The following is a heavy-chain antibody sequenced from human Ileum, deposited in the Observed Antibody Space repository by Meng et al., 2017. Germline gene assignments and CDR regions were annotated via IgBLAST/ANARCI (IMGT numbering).Heavy chain of an antibody. V-gene: IGHV4-31*03. Sequence: QGQLQGSGPGLVKPSQPRSLTCTVSGGSISSGGYYWGWIRQHPGKGLEWIGYIFYSGSTYYNSSLKSRINISVDTSKNQFSLKVSSVTAADTAVYYCARVRRGLGLRFDPWGQGTLVTVSS. CDR2: IFYSGST. CDR3: ARVRRGLGLRFDP. D-gene: IGHD3/OR15-3a*01. CDR1: GGSISSGGYY. J-gene: IGHJ5*02.